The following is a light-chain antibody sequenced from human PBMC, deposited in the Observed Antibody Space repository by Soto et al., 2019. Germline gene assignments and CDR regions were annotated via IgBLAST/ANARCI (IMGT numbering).Light chain of an antibody. J-gene: IGKJ1*01. CDR1: QGISNY. Sequence: DIQMTQSPSSLSASVGDRVTITCRASQGISNYLAWYQHKPGKVPKLLIYAASTLQSGVPSRFSGSGSGTDFTLPISSLQPEDVATYYCQKYNSAPRTFGQGTKVEIK. CDR2: AAS. V-gene: IGKV1-27*01. CDR3: QKYNSAPRT.